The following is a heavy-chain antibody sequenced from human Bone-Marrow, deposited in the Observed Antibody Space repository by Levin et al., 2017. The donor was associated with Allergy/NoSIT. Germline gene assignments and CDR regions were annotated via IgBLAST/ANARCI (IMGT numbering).Heavy chain of an antibody. Sequence: SCAASGFAFNNAWMSWVRQAPGKGLEYVGRVKNKADGGTTDYAAPVKGRFTISRDDSKDTLYLQMKSLKTEDTALYYCTSDTALAPAAFDMWGQGTMVTVSS. J-gene: IGHJ3*02. V-gene: IGHV3-15*01. D-gene: IGHD2-21*02. CDR3: TSDTALAPAAFDM. CDR2: VKNKADGGTT. CDR1: GFAFNNAW.